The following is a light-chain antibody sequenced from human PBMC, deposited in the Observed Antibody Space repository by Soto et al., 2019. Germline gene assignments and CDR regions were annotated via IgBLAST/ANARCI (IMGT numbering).Light chain of an antibody. Sequence: DIQMTQSPSTLSASVGDRVTITCRASQSISSWLAWYQQKPGKTPKLLIHEASRLESGVTSSFSGSESGTEFTLTISGLHAEDFATYYCQQYNNFPLTVGGGTRVEIK. CDR1: QSISSW. CDR2: EAS. J-gene: IGKJ4*01. CDR3: QQYNNFPLT. V-gene: IGKV1-5*01.